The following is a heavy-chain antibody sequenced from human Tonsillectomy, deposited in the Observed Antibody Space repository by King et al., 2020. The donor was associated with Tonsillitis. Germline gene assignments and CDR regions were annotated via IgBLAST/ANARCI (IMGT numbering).Heavy chain of an antibody. V-gene: IGHV4-34*01. J-gene: IGHJ6*02. CDR3: ANFLGFGVEGVDV. Sequence: QVQLQQWGEGQLKPSETLSLTCAVYGGSFSGYYWSWIRQPPGKGLEWIGEINHSGSSNYNPSLKSRVTMSLDTSKNQFSLKLSSLTAADTAVYYCANFLGFGVEGVDVGGQGTTVTVAS. D-gene: IGHD3-10*01. CDR2: INHSGSS. CDR1: GGSFSGYY.